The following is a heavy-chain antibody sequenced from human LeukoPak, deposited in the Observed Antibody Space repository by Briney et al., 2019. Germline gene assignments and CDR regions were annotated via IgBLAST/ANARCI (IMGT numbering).Heavy chain of an antibody. Sequence: GGSLRLSCAASGFTFSSHAMNWVRQAPGTGLEWVAYISSTSGIIYYADSVRGRFTISRDNAQNSLFLQMNSLRAEDTAVYFCARGPQLGHYFDYWGREPWSPSPQ. CDR2: ISSTSGII. CDR1: GFTFSSHA. CDR3: ARGPQLGHYFDY. D-gene: IGHD1-1*01. J-gene: IGHJ4*02. V-gene: IGHV3-48*04.